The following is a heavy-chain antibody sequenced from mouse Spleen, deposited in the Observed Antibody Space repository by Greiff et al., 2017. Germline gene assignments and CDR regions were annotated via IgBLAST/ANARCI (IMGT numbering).Heavy chain of an antibody. CDR3: ARGNYGNSYAMDY. J-gene: IGHJ4*01. CDR1: GYSITSGYY. V-gene: IGHV3-6*01. CDR2: ISYDGSN. Sequence: EVKLQESGPGLVKPSQSLSLTCSVTGYSITSGYYWNWIRQFPGNKLEWMGYISYDGSNNYNPSLKNRISITRDTSKNQFFLKLNSVTTEDTATYYCARGNYGNSYAMDYWGQGTSVTVSS. D-gene: IGHD2-1*01.